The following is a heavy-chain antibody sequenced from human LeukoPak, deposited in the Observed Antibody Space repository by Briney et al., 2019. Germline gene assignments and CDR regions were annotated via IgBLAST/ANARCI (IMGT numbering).Heavy chain of an antibody. J-gene: IGHJ4*02. CDR3: ARDEHQYYSESSGRFDF. D-gene: IGHD3-22*01. CDR1: GFTFSFYW. Sequence: PGGSLRLSCVASGFTFSFYWMAWVRQAPGKGLEWVANIKQDGSEKYYVDSARGRFTISRDNAKNSLYLQMNSLRAEDTAVYYCARDEHQYYSESSGRFDFWGQGVLVTVSS. V-gene: IGHV3-7*04. CDR2: IKQDGSEK.